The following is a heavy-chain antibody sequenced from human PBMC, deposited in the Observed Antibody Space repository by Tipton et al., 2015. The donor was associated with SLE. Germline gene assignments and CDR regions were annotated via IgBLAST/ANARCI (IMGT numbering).Heavy chain of an antibody. D-gene: IGHD1-26*01. CDR2: IIKSGDST. Sequence: SLRLSCAASGLTFSDYAMSWVRQAPGKGLEWVAGIIKSGDSTYHADSVKGRFTISRDNSKNTLYLQMNSLRVEDTAVYYCAKDYPVGVSFWGQGTLVTVSS. J-gene: IGHJ4*02. CDR1: GLTFSDYA. V-gene: IGHV3-23*01. CDR3: AKDYPVGVSF.